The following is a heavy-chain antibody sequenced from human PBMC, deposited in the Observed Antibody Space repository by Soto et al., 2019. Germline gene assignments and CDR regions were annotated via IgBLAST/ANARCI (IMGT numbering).Heavy chain of an antibody. CDR1: GDSVTSNVW. Sequence: PSETLSLTCAVSGDSVTSNVWWSWVRQPPGKGLEWIGEAYHNGLTDYNPSLKNRVTMSVDTSKNEFSLKLTSLTAADTAIYYCARDAAVPGESDRFDYWGQGTLVTVSS. CDR2: AYHNGLT. D-gene: IGHD6-19*01. V-gene: IGHV4-4*02. CDR3: ARDAAVPGESDRFDY. J-gene: IGHJ4*02.